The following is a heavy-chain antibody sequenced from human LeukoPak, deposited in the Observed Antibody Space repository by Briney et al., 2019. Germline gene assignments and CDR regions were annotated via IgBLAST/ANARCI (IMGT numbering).Heavy chain of an antibody. D-gene: IGHD2-2*02. V-gene: IGHV3-23*01. Sequence: GGSLRLSCAASGFSFSSYAISWGRQVPGKGLEWVSLVVGGGGSTYYADSMKGRFTISRDNSRNTLYLQMTSLRAEDTAIYYCARVIYENWFDAWGQGTLVAVSS. CDR1: GFSFSSYA. CDR2: VVGGGGST. J-gene: IGHJ5*02. CDR3: ARVIYENWFDA.